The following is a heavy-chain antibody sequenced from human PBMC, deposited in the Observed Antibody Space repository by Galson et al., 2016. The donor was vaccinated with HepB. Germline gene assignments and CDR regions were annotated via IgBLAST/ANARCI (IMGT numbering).Heavy chain of an antibody. D-gene: IGHD3-10*01. CDR1: GYTFTSYY. CDR3: ARDTDYYGSGYSYYFDY. J-gene: IGHJ4*02. Sequence: SVKVSCKASGYTFTSYYIHWVRQAPGQGLEWMGIINPSGGSTNFAQKFQGRVTMTRDKSTSTVYMELSSLRSEDTAVYYCARDTDYYGSGYSYYFDYWGQGTLVTVSS. V-gene: IGHV1-46*01. CDR2: INPSGGST.